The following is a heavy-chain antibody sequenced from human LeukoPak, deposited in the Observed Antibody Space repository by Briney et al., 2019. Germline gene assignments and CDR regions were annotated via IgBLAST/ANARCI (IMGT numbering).Heavy chain of an antibody. CDR2: IYHSGST. CDR3: ARRVIMSATGVPDTWLDP. V-gene: IGHV4-28*01. J-gene: IGHJ5*02. Sequence: PSDTLSLTCAVSGSSISNNALWGWIRQPPGKGLEWIGYIYHSGSTYYNPSLKSRVTMSADTSKNQFSLKLSSVTAADTAVYYCARRVIMSATGVPDTWLDPWGQGILVTVSS. CDR1: GSSISNNAL. D-gene: IGHD2-8*02.